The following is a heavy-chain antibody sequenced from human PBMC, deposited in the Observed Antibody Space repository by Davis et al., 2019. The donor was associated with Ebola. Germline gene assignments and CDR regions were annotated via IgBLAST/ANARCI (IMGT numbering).Heavy chain of an antibody. V-gene: IGHV1-18*01. D-gene: IGHD6-19*01. CDR3: ARVSPLYSSGWWGLDYYGMDV. CDR1: GYTFTSYG. Sequence: ASVKVSCKASGYTFTSYGISWVRQAPGQGLEWMGWISAYNGNTNYAQKFQGRVTMTRDTSTSTVYMELSRLRSDDTAVYYCARVSPLYSSGWWGLDYYGMDVWGQGTTVTVSS. CDR2: ISAYNGNT. J-gene: IGHJ6*02.